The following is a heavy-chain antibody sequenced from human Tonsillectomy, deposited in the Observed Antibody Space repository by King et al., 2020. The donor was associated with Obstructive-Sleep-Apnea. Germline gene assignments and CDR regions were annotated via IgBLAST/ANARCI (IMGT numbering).Heavy chain of an antibody. V-gene: IGHV5-51*01. D-gene: IGHD1-26*01. CDR1: GYSFTSYW. CDR3: ASRQGGSYYGGAFDI. Sequence: QLVQSGAEVKKPGESLKISCKGSGYSFTSYWIGWVRQMPGKGLEWMGIIDPGDSDTRYSPSFQGQCTISADKSISTAYLQWRSLKASDTAMYYCASRQGGSYYGGAFDIWGQGTMVTVSS. J-gene: IGHJ3*02. CDR2: IDPGDSDT.